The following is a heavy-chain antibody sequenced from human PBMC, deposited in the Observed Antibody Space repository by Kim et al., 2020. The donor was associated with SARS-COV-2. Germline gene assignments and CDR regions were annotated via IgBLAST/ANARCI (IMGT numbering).Heavy chain of an antibody. CDR2: IYHGGGT. CDR3: AKSGASGLVRFLDS. Sequence: SETLSLTCAVSGGSISSSSWWNWVRQTPGKGLEWIGEIYHGGGTNYNPSLKSRVTISVDKSKNRFSLNLTSVTAADTAVYYCAKSGASGLVRFLDSWGQGTLVTVSS. CDR1: GGSISSSSW. V-gene: IGHV4-4*02. D-gene: IGHD3-9*01. J-gene: IGHJ4*02.